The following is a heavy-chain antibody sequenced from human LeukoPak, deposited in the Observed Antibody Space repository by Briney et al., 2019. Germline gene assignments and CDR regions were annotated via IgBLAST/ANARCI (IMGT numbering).Heavy chain of an antibody. Sequence: PGESLKISCKGSGYSFTTYWIGWGRQLPGKGLEWMGIIYPGDSDTRYSPSFQGQVTISADKSISTAYLQWSSLKASDTAMYYCARRYCSSTSCYLDYWGQGTLVTVSS. CDR1: GYSFTTYW. CDR2: IYPGDSDT. J-gene: IGHJ4*02. CDR3: ARRYCSSTSCYLDY. V-gene: IGHV5-51*01. D-gene: IGHD2-2*01.